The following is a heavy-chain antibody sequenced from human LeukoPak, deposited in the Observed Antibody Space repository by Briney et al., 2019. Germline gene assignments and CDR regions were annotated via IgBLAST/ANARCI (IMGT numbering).Heavy chain of an antibody. V-gene: IGHV3-23*01. CDR2: IGGSGGRT. Sequence: GGSLRLSCAASGFPFSSYAMTWVRKAPGKGLEWVSVIGGSGGRTYYADSVKGRFTISRDNFKNTLFLQMNSLRAEDTAVYHCAKVTAWYSSSWYLANWGQGTLVTVSS. CDR3: AKVTAWYSSSWYLAN. J-gene: IGHJ4*02. D-gene: IGHD6-13*01. CDR1: GFPFSSYA.